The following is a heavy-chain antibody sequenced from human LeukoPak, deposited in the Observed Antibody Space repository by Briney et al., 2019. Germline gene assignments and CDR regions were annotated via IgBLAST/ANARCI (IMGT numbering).Heavy chain of an antibody. Sequence: EASVKVSCKASGYTFTGYYMHWVRQAPGQGLQWMGWINPNSGGTNYAQKFQDRVTMTRDTSSSTAYMESSRLRSDDTAVYYCARPNWGKEYYFDYWGQGTLVTVSS. CDR1: GYTFTGYY. J-gene: IGHJ4*02. CDR3: ARPNWGKEYYFDY. V-gene: IGHV1-2*02. CDR2: INPNSGGT. D-gene: IGHD7-27*01.